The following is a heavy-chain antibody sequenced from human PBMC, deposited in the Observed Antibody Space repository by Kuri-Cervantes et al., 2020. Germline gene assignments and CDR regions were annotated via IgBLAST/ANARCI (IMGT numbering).Heavy chain of an antibody. Sequence: LSLTCAVYGGSFSGYYWSWIRQPPGKGLEWIGEINHSGSTNYNPSLKSRVTISVDTSKNQFSLKLSSVTAADTAVYYCARKLHYWYFDLWGRGTLVTVSS. D-gene: IGHD1-26*01. CDR2: INHSGST. CDR3: ARKLHYWYFDL. CDR1: GGSFSGYY. V-gene: IGHV4-34*01. J-gene: IGHJ2*01.